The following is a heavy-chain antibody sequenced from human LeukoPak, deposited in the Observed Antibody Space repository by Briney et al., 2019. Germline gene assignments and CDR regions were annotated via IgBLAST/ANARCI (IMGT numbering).Heavy chain of an antibody. J-gene: IGHJ3*02. CDR2: ISGSGGMT. D-gene: IGHD6-19*01. Sequence: PGGSLRLSCAASGSTFSSYAMTWVRQAPGKGLEWVSTISGSGGMTHYADSVKGRFTISKDISKNTVYLQMNSLRAEDTAVFYCAKDRTYSSGPRSFDIWGQGTMVTVSS. CDR3: AKDRTYSSGPRSFDI. CDR1: GSTFSSYA. V-gene: IGHV3-23*01.